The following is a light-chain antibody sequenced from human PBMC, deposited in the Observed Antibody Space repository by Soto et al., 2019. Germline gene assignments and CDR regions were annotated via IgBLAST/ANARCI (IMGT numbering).Light chain of an antibody. CDR3: QQYGRSPYT. Sequence: EIVLTQSPGTLSLSPGERATLSCRASQSVSSYLAWYQQKPGQAPRLLIYGASRRAAGIPDRFSGSGSGTDFTLTISRLEPEDFAVYYCQQYGRSPYTFGQGTKVDIK. V-gene: IGKV3-20*01. CDR2: GAS. CDR1: QSVSSY. J-gene: IGKJ2*01.